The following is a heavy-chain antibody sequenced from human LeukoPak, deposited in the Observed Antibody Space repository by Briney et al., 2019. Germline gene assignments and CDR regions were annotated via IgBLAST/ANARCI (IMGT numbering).Heavy chain of an antibody. J-gene: IGHJ5*02. Sequence: SETLSLTCTVSGGSISSSTYYWGWIRQPPGKGLEWIGSIYYSGSTYYNPSLKSRVTISVDTSKNQFSLKLSSVTAADTAVYYCARDGRNWNVNKSRPNVGWFDPWGQGTLVTVSS. V-gene: IGHV4-39*07. CDR1: GGSISSSTYY. CDR2: IYYSGST. CDR3: ARDGRNWNVNKSRPNVGWFDP. D-gene: IGHD1-1*01.